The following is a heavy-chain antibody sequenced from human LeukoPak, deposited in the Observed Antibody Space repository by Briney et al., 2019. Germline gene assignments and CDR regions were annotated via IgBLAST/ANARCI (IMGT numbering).Heavy chain of an antibody. J-gene: IGHJ6*02. V-gene: IGHV1-3*01. D-gene: IGHD6-13*01. Sequence: ASVKVSCKASGYTFTSYAMHWVRQAPGQRLEWMGWINAGNGNTKYSQKFQGRVTITRDTSASTAYMELSSLRSEDTAVYYCARGGPPGGSSWYISYYYYGMDVWGQGTTVTVSS. CDR1: GYTFTSYA. CDR3: ARGGPPGGSSWYISYYYYGMDV. CDR2: INAGNGNT.